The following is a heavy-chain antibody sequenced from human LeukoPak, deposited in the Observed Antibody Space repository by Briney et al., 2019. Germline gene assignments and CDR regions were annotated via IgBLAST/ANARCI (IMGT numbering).Heavy chain of an antibody. CDR3: ARSADCSSTSCYLFDY. CDR2: IYHSGST. D-gene: IGHD2-2*01. Sequence: SETLSLTCTVSGGSISSGGYYWSWIRQPPGKGLEWIGYIYHSGSTYYNPSLKSRVTISVDRSKNQFSLKLSSVTAADTAVYYCARSADCSSTSCYLFDYWGQGTLVTVSS. CDR1: GGSISSGGYY. V-gene: IGHV4-30-2*01. J-gene: IGHJ4*02.